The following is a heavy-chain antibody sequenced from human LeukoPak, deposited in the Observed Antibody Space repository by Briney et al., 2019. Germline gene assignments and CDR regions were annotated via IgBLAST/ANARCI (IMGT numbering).Heavy chain of an antibody. Sequence: GGSLRLSCAASGFPFSSYAMHWVRQAPGKGLEWVAVISYDGSNKYYADSVKGRFTISRDNSKNTLYLQMNSLRAEDTAVYYCAKESTVKGDFDYWGQGTLVTVSS. D-gene: IGHD4-11*01. CDR3: AKESTVKGDFDY. CDR2: ISYDGSNK. V-gene: IGHV3-30*04. CDR1: GFPFSSYA. J-gene: IGHJ4*02.